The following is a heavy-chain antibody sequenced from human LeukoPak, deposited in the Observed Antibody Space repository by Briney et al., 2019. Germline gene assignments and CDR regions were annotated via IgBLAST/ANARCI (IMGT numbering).Heavy chain of an antibody. Sequence: ASVKVSCQASGYMFTGYYMHWVRQAPGEGLQWMGWIKPNSGGTNYAQKFQGRVTMTRDTSISTAYMELSRLRSDDTAVYYCARTNYYDSSGYYLGYWGQGTLVTVPS. J-gene: IGHJ4*02. D-gene: IGHD3-22*01. CDR2: IKPNSGGT. CDR3: ARTNYYDSSGYYLGY. CDR1: GYMFTGYY. V-gene: IGHV1-2*02.